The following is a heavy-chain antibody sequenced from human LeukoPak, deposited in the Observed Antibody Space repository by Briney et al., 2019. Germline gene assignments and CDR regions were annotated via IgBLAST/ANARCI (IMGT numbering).Heavy chain of an antibody. V-gene: IGHV1-46*01. CDR1: GYDLSNYY. CDR2: INPSRGTT. D-gene: IGHD3-16*02. Sequence: EASVKVSCKSSGYDLSNYYINWVRQTPRQGLEWMGIINPSRGTTDYSQKFQGRVTMTTDTSTSTLYLELSSLTSEDTAIYYCARGNYLSFFDFWGQGTLVTVSS. J-gene: IGHJ4*02. CDR3: ARGNYLSFFDF.